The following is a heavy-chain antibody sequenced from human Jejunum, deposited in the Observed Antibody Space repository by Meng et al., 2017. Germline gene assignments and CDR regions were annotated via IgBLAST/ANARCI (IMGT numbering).Heavy chain of an antibody. V-gene: IGHV1-8*01. CDR1: GYTLTNDN. J-gene: IGHJ4*02. D-gene: IGHD6-6*01. CDR3: AREYSSYPDY. CDR2: MGPNSGNT. Sequence: VKVVQSGTEVKMHGADGKVSCEASGYTLTNDNIHWVRQATGQGLEWMGWMGPNSGNTGYAQKFQGRVTMTRSTSISTACMELRSLRFEDTAVYYCAREYSSYPDYWAQGTLVTVSS.